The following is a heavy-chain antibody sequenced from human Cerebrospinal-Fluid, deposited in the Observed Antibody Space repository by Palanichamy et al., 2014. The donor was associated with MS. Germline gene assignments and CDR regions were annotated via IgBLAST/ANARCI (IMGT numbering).Heavy chain of an antibody. D-gene: IGHD3-22*01. Sequence: QVQLQQWGAGLLKPSETLSLTCAVYGGPFSGYYWIWIRQPPGKGLEWIGEIDHSGTTNYNPSLKSRVTISVDTSKKQFSLNLSSVTAADTAVYFCARESSDSSGFDSYYYYGLDVWGHGTTVTVSS. V-gene: IGHV4-34*01. CDR2: IDHSGTT. J-gene: IGHJ6*02. CDR1: GGPFSGYY. CDR3: ARESSDSSGFDSYYYYGLDV.